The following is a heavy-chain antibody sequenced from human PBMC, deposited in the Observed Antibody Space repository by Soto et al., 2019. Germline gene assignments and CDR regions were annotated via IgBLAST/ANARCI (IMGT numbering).Heavy chain of an antibody. CDR1: GFTFSSYA. D-gene: IGHD3-22*01. CDR2: ISYDGSNK. J-gene: IGHJ4*02. V-gene: IGHV3-30-3*01. Sequence: QVQLVESGGGVVQPGRSQRLSCAASGFTFSSYAMHWVRQAPGKGLEWVAVISYDGSNKYYADSVKGRFTISRDNSKNTLYLQMNSLRAEDTAVYYCASPTLYYYDNEVYFDYWGQGTLVTVSS. CDR3: ASPTLYYYDNEVYFDY.